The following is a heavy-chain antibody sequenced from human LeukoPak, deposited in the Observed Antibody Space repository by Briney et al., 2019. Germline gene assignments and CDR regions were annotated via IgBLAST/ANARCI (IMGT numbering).Heavy chain of an antibody. V-gene: IGHV4-34*01. CDR1: GGSFSGYY. D-gene: IGHD3-10*01. CDR2: INHSGST. J-gene: IGHJ6*02. Sequence: SETLPLTCAVYGGSFSGYYWSWIRQPPGKGLEWIGEINHSGSTNYNPSLKSRVTISVDTSKNQFSLKLSSATAADTAVYYCARDRILWFGELSAYYYYYYGMDVWGQGTTVTVSS. CDR3: ARDRILWFGELSAYYYYYYGMDV.